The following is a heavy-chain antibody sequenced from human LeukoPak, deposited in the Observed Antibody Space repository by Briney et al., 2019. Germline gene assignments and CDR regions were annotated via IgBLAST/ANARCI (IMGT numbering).Heavy chain of an antibody. V-gene: IGHV1-3*03. CDR3: ARAVKYRSGPLTDLLPYYFDY. CDR2: ISGDNGDT. J-gene: IGHJ4*02. CDR1: GYTFISYV. D-gene: IGHD6-19*01. Sequence: ASVKVSCKASGYTFISYVMTWVRQAPGQGLEWMGWISGDNGDTNYAQKLQGRVTITRDTSANTAYMELSSLRSEDMAVYYCARAVKYRSGPLTDLLPYYFDYWGQGTLVTVSS.